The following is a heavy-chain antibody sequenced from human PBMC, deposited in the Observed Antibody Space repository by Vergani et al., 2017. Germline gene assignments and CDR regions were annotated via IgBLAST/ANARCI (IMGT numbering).Heavy chain of an antibody. V-gene: IGHV1-3*01. CDR3: ARGGGYYDFGSGYYPPPEKNWFDP. CDR1: GYTFTSYA. CDR2: INAGNGNT. D-gene: IGHD3-3*01. Sequence: QVQLVQSGAEVKKPGASVKVSCKASGYTFTSYAMHWVRQAPGQRLEWMGWINAGNGNTKYSQKFQGRVTITRDTSASTAYMELSSLRSEDTSVYYCARGGGYYDFGSGYYPPPEKNWFDPWGQGTLVTVSS. J-gene: IGHJ5*02.